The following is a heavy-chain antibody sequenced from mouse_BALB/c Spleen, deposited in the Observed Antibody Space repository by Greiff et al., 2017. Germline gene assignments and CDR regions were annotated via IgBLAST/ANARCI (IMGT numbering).Heavy chain of an antibody. CDR1: GYTFTSYV. D-gene: IGHD2-1*01. V-gene: IGHV1-14*01. CDR3: ARGGIYYGNFWYFDV. J-gene: IGHJ1*01. CDR2: INPYNDGT. Sequence: EVKLMESGPELVKPGASVKMSCKASGYTFTSYVMHWVKQKPGQGLEWIGYINPYNDGTKYNEKFKGKATLTSDKSSSTAYMELSSLTSEDSAVYYCARGGIYYGNFWYFDVWGAGTTVTVSS.